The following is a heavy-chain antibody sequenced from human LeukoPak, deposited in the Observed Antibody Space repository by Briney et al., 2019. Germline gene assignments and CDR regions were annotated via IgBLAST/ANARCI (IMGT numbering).Heavy chain of an antibody. D-gene: IGHD2-21*02. CDR2: INCNTGVT. J-gene: IGHJ4*02. Sequence: ASVKVSCKPSGYTFTDYYAHWVRQAPGQGLEWMGWINCNTGVTNYAQKFQGRVTMTRDTSISTAYMELSRLRSDDTAVYYCARVGGGDWYYFDYWGQGTLVTVSS. V-gene: IGHV1-2*02. CDR1: GYTFTDYY. CDR3: ARVGGGDWYYFDY.